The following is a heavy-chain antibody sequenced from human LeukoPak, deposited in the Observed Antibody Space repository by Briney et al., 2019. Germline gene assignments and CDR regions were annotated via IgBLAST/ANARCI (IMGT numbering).Heavy chain of an antibody. Sequence: SETLSLTCAVYGGSFDGNYWSWIRQPPGKGLEWIGEINHSGSINYNPSLKSRVSISVDTSKNHFSLRLSSVTAADTAVYYCARLLGRDCSGGSCYPVFDYWGQGTLVTVSS. D-gene: IGHD2-15*01. CDR2: INHSGSI. V-gene: IGHV4-34*01. J-gene: IGHJ4*02. CDR1: GGSFDGNY. CDR3: ARLLGRDCSGGSCYPVFDY.